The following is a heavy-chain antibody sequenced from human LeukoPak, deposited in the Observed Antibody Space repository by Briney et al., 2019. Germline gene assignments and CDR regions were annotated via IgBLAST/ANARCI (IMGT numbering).Heavy chain of an antibody. Sequence: GASVKVSCKASRYAFTNYYIHWVRLAPGQGLEWMGIVDPNGGRTSYAQKFQGRVTMTRDTSTSTFYMELSSLRSEDTAVYYCARDLLYDFWNGYWSYFDYWGQGTLVTVSS. CDR2: VDPNGGRT. D-gene: IGHD3-3*01. CDR1: RYAFTNYY. V-gene: IGHV1-46*01. CDR3: ARDLLYDFWNGYWSYFDY. J-gene: IGHJ4*02.